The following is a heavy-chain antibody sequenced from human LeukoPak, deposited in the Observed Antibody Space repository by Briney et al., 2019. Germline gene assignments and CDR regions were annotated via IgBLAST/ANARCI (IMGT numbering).Heavy chain of an antibody. D-gene: IGHD2-2*01. CDR1: GGSFSSGRYY. V-gene: IGHV4-61*01. J-gene: IGHJ5*02. CDR2: IYYSGST. CDR3: ARGTPVVPAAIRWFDP. Sequence: PSETLSLTCTVSGGSFSSGRYYWSWIRQPPGKGLEWIGSIYYSGSTNYNPSLKSRVTISVDTSKNQFSLKLSSVTAADTAIYYCARGTPVVPAAIRWFDPWGQGTLVTVSS.